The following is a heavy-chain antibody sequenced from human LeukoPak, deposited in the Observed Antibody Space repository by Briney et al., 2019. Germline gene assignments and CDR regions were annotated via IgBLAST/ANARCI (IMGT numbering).Heavy chain of an antibody. J-gene: IGHJ4*02. V-gene: IGHV4-39*01. Sequence: SETLSLTCAVYGGSLIDYYWGWIRQPPGKGLEWIGSIYYSGSTYYNPSLKSRVTISVDTSKNQFSLKLSSVTAADTAVYYCARTRYYYNSRSYGAPYYFDYWGQGTLVTVSS. CDR3: ARTRYYYNSRSYGAPYYFDY. CDR2: IYYSGST. CDR1: GGSLIDYY. D-gene: IGHD3-10*01.